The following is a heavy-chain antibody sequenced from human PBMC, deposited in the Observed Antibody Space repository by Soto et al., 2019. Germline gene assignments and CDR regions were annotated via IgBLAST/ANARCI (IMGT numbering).Heavy chain of an antibody. CDR3: AGYSRSGSVGATPPYYGMDV. D-gene: IGHD1-26*01. J-gene: IGHJ6*02. V-gene: IGHV1-69*01. Sequence: QVQLVQSGAEVKKPGSSVKVSCKASGGTFSSYAISWVRQAPGQGLEWMGGIIPILGTANYAQKFQGRVTITADESTSTAYMELISLRSEDTAVYYCAGYSRSGSVGATPPYYGMDVWGQGTTLTVSS. CDR1: GGTFSSYA. CDR2: IIPILGTA.